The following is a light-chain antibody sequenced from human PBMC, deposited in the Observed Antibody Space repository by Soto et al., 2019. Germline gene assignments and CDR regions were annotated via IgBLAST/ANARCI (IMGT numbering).Light chain of an antibody. CDR1: QSVSNS. V-gene: IGKV3-11*01. CDR3: HQRYNWPRVT. CDR2: DVS. Sequence: EIVVTQSPATLSLSPGEIVTLSCSASQSVSNSLAWYQQKPGQPPRLLIYDVSNRATGIPARFSGSGSGTDFTLTITSLEPEDFAVYFCHQRYNWPRVTFGQGTRLEIK. J-gene: IGKJ5*01.